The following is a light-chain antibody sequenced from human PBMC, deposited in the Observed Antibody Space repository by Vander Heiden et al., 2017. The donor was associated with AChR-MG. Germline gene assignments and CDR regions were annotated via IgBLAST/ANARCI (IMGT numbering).Light chain of an antibody. CDR1: SSYGCCYNN. V-gene: IGLV2-14*01. J-gene: IGLJ2*01. CDR2: DVS. CDR3: SSYTSSSTLEV. Sequence: QSALTQPASVSGSPGQSYTLSCTGTSSYGCCYNNVSWYQQHPGKSPKLMIYDVSKRPSGVSNRFSGSKSGNTASLTISGLQAEDEADYYCSSYTSSSTLEVFGGGTKLTVL.